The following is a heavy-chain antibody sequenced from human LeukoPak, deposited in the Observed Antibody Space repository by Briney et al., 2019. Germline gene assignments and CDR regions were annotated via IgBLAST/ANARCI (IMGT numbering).Heavy chain of an antibody. J-gene: IGHJ6*03. D-gene: IGHD6-13*01. CDR2: MNPNSGNT. CDR3: ARGGDSYSSSWYGYYYYYYMDV. CDR1: GYTFTSYD. Sequence: ASVKVSCKASGYTFTSYDINRVRQATGQGLEWMGWMNPNSGNTGYAQKFQGRVTITRNTSISTAYMELSSLRSEDTAVYYCARGGDSYSSSWYGYYYYYYMDVWGKGTTVTVSS. V-gene: IGHV1-8*03.